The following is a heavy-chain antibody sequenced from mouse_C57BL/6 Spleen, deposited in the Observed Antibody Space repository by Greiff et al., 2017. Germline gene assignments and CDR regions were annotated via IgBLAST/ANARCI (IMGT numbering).Heavy chain of an antibody. CDR1: GYTFTSYW. CDR3: ARSYDYDAWFAY. Sequence: QVQLQQPGAELVKPGASVKLSCKASGYTFTSYWMHWVKPRPGQGLEWIGMIHPNSGSTNYNEKFKSKATLTVDKSSSTAYMQLSSLTSEDSAVYYCARSYDYDAWFAYWGQGTLVTVSA. CDR2: IHPNSGST. V-gene: IGHV1-64*01. D-gene: IGHD2-4*01. J-gene: IGHJ3*01.